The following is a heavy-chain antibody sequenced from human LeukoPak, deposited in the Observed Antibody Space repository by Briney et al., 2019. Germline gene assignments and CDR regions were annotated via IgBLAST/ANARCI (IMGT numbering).Heavy chain of an antibody. CDR3: ARDSGWFRFDY. CDR1: GFTFSSFW. D-gene: IGHD6-19*01. CDR2: IKEDGSQK. Sequence: GGSLRLSCAASGFTFSSFWMTWVRQAPGKGLEWVADIKEDGSQKYYVDSVKGRFTISRDNAKNSLFLQTNSLRVDDTAVYYCARDSGWFRFDYWGQGTLVTVSS. V-gene: IGHV3-7*03. J-gene: IGHJ4*02.